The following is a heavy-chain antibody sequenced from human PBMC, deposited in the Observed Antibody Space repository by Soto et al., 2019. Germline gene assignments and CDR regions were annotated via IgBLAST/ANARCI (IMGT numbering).Heavy chain of an antibody. CDR3: AKGTYTWNDYGMDV. J-gene: IGHJ6*02. CDR1: GFTFSSYG. CDR2: ISYDGSNK. V-gene: IGHV3-30*18. Sequence: QVQLVESGGGVVQPGRSLRLPCAASGFTFSSYGMHWVRQAPGKGLEWVAVISYDGSNKYYADSVKGRFTISRDNSKNTLYLQMNSLRAEDTAVYYCAKGTYTWNDYGMDVWGQGTTVTVSS. D-gene: IGHD1-20*01.